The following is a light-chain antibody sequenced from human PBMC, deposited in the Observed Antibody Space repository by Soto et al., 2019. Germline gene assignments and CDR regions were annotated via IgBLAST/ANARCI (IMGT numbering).Light chain of an antibody. Sequence: QSVLTQPASVSGSPGQSITISCTGTSSDVGSYNLVSWYQQHPGKAPKLMIYEGSKRPSGVSNRFSGSKSGNTASLTISGLQAEDEADYYCCSYAGDVVFGGGTKLTV. CDR1: SSDVGSYNL. V-gene: IGLV2-23*01. CDR2: EGS. J-gene: IGLJ2*01. CDR3: CSYAGDVV.